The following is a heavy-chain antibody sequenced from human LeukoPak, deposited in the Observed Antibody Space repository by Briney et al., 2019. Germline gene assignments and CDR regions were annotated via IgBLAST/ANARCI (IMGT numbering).Heavy chain of an antibody. V-gene: IGHV3-49*04. CDR3: TRDNSYSDY. J-gene: IGHJ4*02. CDR2: IRSKAYGGTT. D-gene: IGHD2-21*01. Sequence: GRSLRLSCTASGFTFGDYAMSWVRQAPGKGLEWVGFIRSKAYGGTTEYAASVKGRFTISRDDSKSIAYLQMNSLKTEDTAVYYCTRDNSYSDYRGRGTLVTVSS. CDR1: GFTFGDYA.